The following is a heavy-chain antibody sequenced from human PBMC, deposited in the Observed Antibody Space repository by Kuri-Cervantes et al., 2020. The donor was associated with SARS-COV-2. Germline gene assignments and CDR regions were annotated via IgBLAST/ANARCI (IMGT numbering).Heavy chain of an antibody. CDR2: IYYSGST. Sequence: SETLSLTCAVSGGSISIYYWSWVRQPPGKGLEWIGYIYYSGSTNYHTSLKGRVTIPVDTSKNQFSLKLSSVTAAATAVYYCARGWDYGSGSYYPRGDYGMDVWGQGTTVTVSS. CDR1: GGSISIYY. V-gene: IGHV4-59*01. J-gene: IGHJ6*02. D-gene: IGHD3-10*01. CDR3: ARGWDYGSGSYYPRGDYGMDV.